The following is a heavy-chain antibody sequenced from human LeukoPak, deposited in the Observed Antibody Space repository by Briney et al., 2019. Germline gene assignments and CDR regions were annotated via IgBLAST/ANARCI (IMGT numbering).Heavy chain of an antibody. Sequence: SETLSLTCTVSGGSISSYYWSWIRQPPGKGLEWIGYIYYSGSTNYNPSLKSRVTISVDTSKNQSSLKLSSVTAADTAVYYCARELKSCSGGSCYHGYYYYGMDVWGQGTTVTVSS. CDR2: IYYSGST. D-gene: IGHD2-15*01. CDR3: ARELKSCSGGSCYHGYYYYGMDV. J-gene: IGHJ6*02. CDR1: GGSISSYY. V-gene: IGHV4-59*01.